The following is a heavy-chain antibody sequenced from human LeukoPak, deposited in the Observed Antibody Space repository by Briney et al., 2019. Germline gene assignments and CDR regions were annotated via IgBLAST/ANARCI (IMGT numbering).Heavy chain of an antibody. J-gene: IGHJ6*03. D-gene: IGHD6-6*01. Sequence: GGSLRLSCAASGFTFSSYWMHWVRRAPGKGLVWVSRINSDGSSTSYADSVKGRFTISRDNAKNTLYLQMNSLRAEDTAVYYCARVIAARNGYYYYYYYMDVWGKGTTVTVSS. CDR2: INSDGSST. CDR3: ARVIAARNGYYYYYYYMDV. V-gene: IGHV3-74*01. CDR1: GFTFSSYW.